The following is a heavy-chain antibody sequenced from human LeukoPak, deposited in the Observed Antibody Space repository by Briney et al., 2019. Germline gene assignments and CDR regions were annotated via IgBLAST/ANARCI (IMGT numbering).Heavy chain of an antibody. V-gene: IGHV3-74*01. CDR2: ISLTGSTT. J-gene: IGHJ4*02. D-gene: IGHD6-6*01. CDR3: ARGPNSNWSGLDF. Sequence: GGSLRLSCIASGFSFSGHWMHWARQLPGKGLVWVSRISLTGSTTSYADSVKGRFTVSRDNAKNTLYLQVNNLRAEDTAVYYCARGPNSNWSGLDFWGQGTLLTVSS. CDR1: GFSFSGHW.